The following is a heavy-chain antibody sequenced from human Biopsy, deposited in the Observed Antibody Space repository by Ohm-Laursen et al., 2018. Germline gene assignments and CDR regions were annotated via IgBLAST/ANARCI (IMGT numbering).Heavy chain of an antibody. CDR1: GFTFSGYG. V-gene: IGHV3-33*01. CDR2: IWYDGTDK. CDR3: ARAYPPPGRRLVVVAGDFDC. Sequence: SLRLSCAASGFTFSGYGMHWARQAPGKGLEWVAVIWYDGTDKFYADSVKGRFTISRDNSKNSLYLQMNSLRAEDTAVYYCARAYPPPGRRLVVVAGDFDCWGQGTRVTVSS. D-gene: IGHD2-15*01. J-gene: IGHJ4*02.